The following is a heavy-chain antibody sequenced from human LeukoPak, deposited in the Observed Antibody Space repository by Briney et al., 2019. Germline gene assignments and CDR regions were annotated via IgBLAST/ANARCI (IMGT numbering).Heavy chain of an antibody. V-gene: IGHV3-9*03. CDR2: ISWNSGSI. J-gene: IGHJ4*02. CDR1: GFTFDDYA. CDR3: AKDIYDFWSGNLDY. Sequence: PGGSLRLSCAASGFTFDDYAMHWVRQAPGKGLEWVSGISWNSGSIGYADSVKGRFTISRDNAKNSLYLQMNSLRAEDMALYYCAKDIYDFWSGNLDYWGQGTLVTVSS. D-gene: IGHD3-3*01.